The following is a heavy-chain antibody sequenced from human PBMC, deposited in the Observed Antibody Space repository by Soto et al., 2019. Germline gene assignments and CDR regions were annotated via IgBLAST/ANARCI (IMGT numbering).Heavy chain of an antibody. CDR3: ARALILRGPEEYFQH. CDR2: ISAYNGNT. D-gene: IGHD3-10*01. Sequence: GASVKVSCKASGYTFTSYGISWVRQAPGQGLEWMGWISAYNGNTNYAQKLQGRVTMTTDTSTSTAYMELRSLRSDDTAVYYCARALILRGPEEYFQHWGQGTLVTVSS. J-gene: IGHJ1*01. V-gene: IGHV1-18*01. CDR1: GYTFTSYG.